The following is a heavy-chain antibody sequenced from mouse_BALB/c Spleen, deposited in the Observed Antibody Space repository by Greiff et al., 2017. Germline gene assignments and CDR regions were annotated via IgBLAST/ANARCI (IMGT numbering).Heavy chain of an antibody. D-gene: IGHD2-3*01. Sequence: DVKLQESGPGLVKPSQSLSLTCTVTGYSITSDYAWNWIRQFPGNKLEWMGYISYSGSTSYNPSLKSRISITRDTSKNQFFLQLNSVTTEDTATYYCARALSVKDYWGQGTSVTVSS. V-gene: IGHV3-2*02. J-gene: IGHJ4*01. CDR1: GYSITSDYA. CDR2: ISYSGST. CDR3: ARALSVKDY.